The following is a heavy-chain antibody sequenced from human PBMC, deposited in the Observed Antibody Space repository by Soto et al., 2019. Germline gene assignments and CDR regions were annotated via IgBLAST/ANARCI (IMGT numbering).Heavy chain of an antibody. CDR2: IIPIFGTA. V-gene: IGHV1-69*12. D-gene: IGHD3-3*01. CDR1: GGTFSSYA. CDR3: ARGGGVRDYIGIDV. Sequence: QVQLVQSGAEVKKPGSSVKVSCKASGGTFSSYAISWVRQAPGQGLEWMGGIIPIFGTANYAQKFQGRVTIAATEFTGPASMELSSSISEDTAVYCCARGGGVRDYIGIDVWAQGTKISVSS. J-gene: IGHJ6*02.